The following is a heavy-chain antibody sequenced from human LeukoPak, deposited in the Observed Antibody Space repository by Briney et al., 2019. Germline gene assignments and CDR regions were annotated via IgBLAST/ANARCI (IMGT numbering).Heavy chain of an antibody. D-gene: IGHD3-22*01. CDR1: GYTFTGCY. CDR2: INPNSGGT. Sequence: ASVKVSCKASGYTFTGCYMHWVRQAPGQGLEWMGWINPNSGGTNYAQKFQGRVTMTRDTSISTAYMELSRLRSDDTAVCYCARLSDSSGYYYLDYWGQGTLVTVSS. V-gene: IGHV1-2*02. J-gene: IGHJ4*02. CDR3: ARLSDSSGYYYLDY.